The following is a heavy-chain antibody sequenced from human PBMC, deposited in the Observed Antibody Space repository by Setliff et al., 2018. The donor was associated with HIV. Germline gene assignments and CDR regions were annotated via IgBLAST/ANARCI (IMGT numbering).Heavy chain of an antibody. J-gene: IGHJ6*03. V-gene: IGHV4-4*07. D-gene: IGHD5-18*01. CDR2: IYASGRT. CDR3: AREIQFSATTYYYYYMDD. Sequence: LSLTCTVSGGSISSYYWSWIRQPAGKGLEWIGRIYASGRTNYNPSLKSRVTLSVDTSKNQFSLKVTSVTAADTAVYYCAREIQFSATTYYYYYMDDWGRGTTVTVSS. CDR1: GGSISSYY.